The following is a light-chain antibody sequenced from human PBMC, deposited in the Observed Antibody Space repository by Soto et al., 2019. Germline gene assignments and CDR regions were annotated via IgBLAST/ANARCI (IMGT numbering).Light chain of an antibody. V-gene: IGKV3-15*01. CDR1: QSVSSN. Sequence: EIVMTQSPATLSVSPGERATLSCRASQSVSSNLAWYQQKPGPAPRLLIYGASTRATGIPARFSGSGSGTEFTLTISSLQSEDFAVYYCQQYNNWGTFGQGTKVEIK. J-gene: IGKJ1*01. CDR3: QQYNNWGT. CDR2: GAS.